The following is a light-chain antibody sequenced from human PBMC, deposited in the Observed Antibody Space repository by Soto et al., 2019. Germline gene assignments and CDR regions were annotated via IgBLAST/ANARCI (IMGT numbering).Light chain of an antibody. J-gene: IGKJ5*01. CDR2: DAS. V-gene: IGKV3D-11*01. Sequence: EIVLTQSPATLSLSPGERATLSCRASQGVSSYLAWYQQKPGQAPRLLIYDASNRATGIPARFSGSGPGTDFTLTISSLEPEDFAVYYCQQRSNWLRVGQGTRLEIK. CDR1: QGVSSY. CDR3: QQRSNWLR.